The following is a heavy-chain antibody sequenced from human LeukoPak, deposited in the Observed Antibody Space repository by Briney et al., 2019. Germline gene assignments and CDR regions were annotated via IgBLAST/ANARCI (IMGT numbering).Heavy chain of an antibody. J-gene: IGHJ4*02. CDR2: ISYDGSNK. Sequence: PGGALRLSCAASGFTFRSYGMHWVRQAPGKGLEGVAVISYDGSNKYYADSAKGRFTISRDNSKNTLYLQMNSLSAEDTAVYYCAKDRHPAMYYFDYWGQGTLVTVSS. CDR1: GFTFRSYG. V-gene: IGHV3-30*18. CDR3: AKDRHPAMYYFDY.